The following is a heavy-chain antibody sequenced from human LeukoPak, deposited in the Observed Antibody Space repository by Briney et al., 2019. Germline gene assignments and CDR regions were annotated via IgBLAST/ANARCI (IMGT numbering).Heavy chain of an antibody. CDR2: IIPMFDTA. D-gene: IGHD2-2*01. V-gene: IGHV1-69*06. Sequence: GASVKVSCKASGGTFSSYAISWVRQAPGQGLEWMGGIIPMFDTANYAQKFQGRVTITADKSTSTAYMELSSLRFEDTAVYYCASVSAYCSSTSCYGTYYFDYWGQGTLVTVSS. CDR3: ASVSAYCSSTSCYGTYYFDY. CDR1: GGTFSSYA. J-gene: IGHJ4*02.